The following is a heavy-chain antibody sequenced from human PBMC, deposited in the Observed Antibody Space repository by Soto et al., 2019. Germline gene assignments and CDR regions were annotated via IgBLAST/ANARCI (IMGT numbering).Heavy chain of an antibody. CDR3: ARQKYSSSWDPSNWFDP. D-gene: IGHD6-13*01. CDR2: IYYSGST. CDR1: GGSISSSSYY. V-gene: IGHV4-39*01. J-gene: IGHJ5*02. Sequence: QLQLQESGPGLVKPSETLSLTCTVSGGSISSSSYYWGWIRQPPGKGLEWIGSIYYSGSTYYNPSLKSRVTISVDTSKNQFSLKLSSVTAADTAVYYCARQKYSSSWDPSNWFDPWGQGTLVTVSS.